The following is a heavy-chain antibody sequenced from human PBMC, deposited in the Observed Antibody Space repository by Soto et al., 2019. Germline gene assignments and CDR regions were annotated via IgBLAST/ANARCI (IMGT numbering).Heavy chain of an antibody. CDR3: ARQKLIPAADYYYIDV. V-gene: IGHV4-39*01. Sequence: SETLSLTCTVSGGSISSSSYYWGWIRQPPGKGLEWIGSIYYSGSTYYNPSLKSRVTISVDTSKNQFSLKLSSVTAADTAVYYCARQKLIPAADYYYIDVWGKGTTVTVSS. CDR2: IYYSGST. D-gene: IGHD2-2*01. CDR1: GGSISSSSYY. J-gene: IGHJ6*03.